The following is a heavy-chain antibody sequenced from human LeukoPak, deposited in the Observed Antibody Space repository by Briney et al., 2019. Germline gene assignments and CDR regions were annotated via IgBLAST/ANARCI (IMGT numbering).Heavy chain of an antibody. V-gene: IGHV3-23*01. Sequence: GGSLRLSCAASGFIFNNYSLIWVRQAPGKGLEWVSAISNDGGDTQYADFVEGRFTISRDNSKNTLFLQMSSLRAEDTALYYCAKGSSGYFADLWGQGTLVTVSS. CDR2: ISNDGGDT. J-gene: IGHJ5*02. CDR3: AKGSSGYFADL. CDR1: GFIFNNYS. D-gene: IGHD3-22*01.